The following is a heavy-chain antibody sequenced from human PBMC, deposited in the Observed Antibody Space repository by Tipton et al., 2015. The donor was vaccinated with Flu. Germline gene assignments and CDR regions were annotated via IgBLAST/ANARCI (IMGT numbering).Heavy chain of an antibody. Sequence: SLRLSCAASRFTFSTYSMHWVRQAPGKGLEWVTVISYAGNSEFYADSVKGRFTVSRDNSKNTLYLQMDSLRAEDTAVYYCARDHPPSITVLGEITDYFGMAVWGQGTTVTVSS. V-gene: IGHV3-30-3*01. CDR1: RFTFSTYS. CDR3: ARDHPPSITVLGEITDYFGMAV. J-gene: IGHJ6*02. CDR2: ISYAGNSE. D-gene: IGHD3-3*01.